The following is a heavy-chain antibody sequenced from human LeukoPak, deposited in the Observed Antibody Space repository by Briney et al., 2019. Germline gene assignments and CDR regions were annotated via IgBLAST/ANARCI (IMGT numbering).Heavy chain of an antibody. D-gene: IGHD6-13*01. V-gene: IGHV1-8*01. Sequence: GASVKVSCKASGYTFTNYDINWVRQAPGQGPEWMGWMNPNSGDTGYAQNFRGRVTMARDTSISTAYMELSSLRSDDTAVYYCARGSGRQQLWFDPWGQGTLVTVSS. J-gene: IGHJ5*02. CDR2: MNPNSGDT. CDR3: ARGSGRQQLWFDP. CDR1: GYTFTNYD.